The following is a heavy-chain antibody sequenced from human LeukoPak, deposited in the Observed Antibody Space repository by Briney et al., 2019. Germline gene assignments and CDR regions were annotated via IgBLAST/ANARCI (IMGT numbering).Heavy chain of an antibody. CDR2: INPSGGST. V-gene: IGHV1-46*01. CDR1: GYTFTSYY. CDR3: ARDCPNYIGERYTYGKAPTYYFDY. D-gene: IGHD5-18*01. J-gene: IGHJ4*02. Sequence: GASVKVSCKASGYTFTSYYMHWVRQAPGQGLEWMGIINPSGGSTTYAQKFQGRVTMTRDMSTTTVYMELSSLRSEDTAVYYCARDCPNYIGERYTYGKAPTYYFDYWGQGTLVTVSS.